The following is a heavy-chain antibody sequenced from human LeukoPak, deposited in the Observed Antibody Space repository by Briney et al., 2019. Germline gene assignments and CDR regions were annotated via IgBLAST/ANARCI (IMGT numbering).Heavy chain of an antibody. D-gene: IGHD3-22*01. J-gene: IGHJ4*02. V-gene: IGHV1-2*02. CDR1: GYTFTSYG. Sequence: ASVKVSCKASGYTFTSYGISWVRQAPGQGLEWMGWINPNSGDTNYAQKFQGRVTMTRDTSITTAYMELIRLRSDDTAVYYCATYYDTSGYYLEYWGQGTLVTVSS. CDR3: ATYYDTSGYYLEY. CDR2: INPNSGDT.